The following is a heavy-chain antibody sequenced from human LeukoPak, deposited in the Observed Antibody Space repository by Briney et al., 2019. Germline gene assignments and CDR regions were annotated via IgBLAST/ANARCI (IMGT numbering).Heavy chain of an antibody. V-gene: IGHV5-51*01. CDR1: GYSFATYW. D-gene: IGHD2-2*03. CDR3: ARPPSRGYSSSFEY. Sequence: GESLKISCKGSGYSFATYWIAWVRQMPGKGLEWMGLIYPDESNIRYSPSFQGQVTISADKSISTAYLQWSSLKASDTAIYYCARPPSRGYSSSFEYWGQGTLVTVSS. CDR2: IYPDESNI. J-gene: IGHJ4*02.